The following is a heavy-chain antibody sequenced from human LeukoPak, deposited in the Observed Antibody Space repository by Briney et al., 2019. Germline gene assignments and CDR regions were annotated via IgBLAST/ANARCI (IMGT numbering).Heavy chain of an antibody. D-gene: IGHD1-20*01. J-gene: IGHJ3*02. CDR2: IYHSGST. CDR1: GYSISSGYY. CDR3: AKFRRPSSNWDAFDI. V-gene: IGHV4-38-2*02. Sequence: SETLSLTCTVSGYSISSGYYWGWIRQPPGKGLEWIGSIYHSGSTYYNPSLKSRVTISVDTSKNQFSLKLSSVTAADTAVYYCAKFRRPSSNWDAFDIWGQGTMVTVSS.